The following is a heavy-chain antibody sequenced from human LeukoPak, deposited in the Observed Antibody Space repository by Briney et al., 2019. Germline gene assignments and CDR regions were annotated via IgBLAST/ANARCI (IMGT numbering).Heavy chain of an antibody. Sequence: GGSLRLSCAASGFTFSNYAMNWVRQAPGKGLEWVSAINGSGGSTYYADSVKGRFTISRDNSKNTLYLQMNSLRAEDTAVYYCARDNAYSYGSLDYWGQGTLVTVSS. J-gene: IGHJ4*02. V-gene: IGHV3-23*01. CDR3: ARDNAYSYGSLDY. CDR2: INGSGGST. CDR1: GFTFSNYA. D-gene: IGHD5-18*01.